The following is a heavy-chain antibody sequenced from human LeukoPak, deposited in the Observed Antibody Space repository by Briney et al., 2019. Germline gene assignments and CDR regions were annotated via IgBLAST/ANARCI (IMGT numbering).Heavy chain of an antibody. V-gene: IGHV5-51*01. CDR2: TYPGDSDT. D-gene: IGHD6-13*01. J-gene: IGHJ4*02. Sequence: GESLKISCKAFGYSFTSYWIGWVRQMPGKGLEWMGITYPGDSDTRYSPSFQGQVTISADKSISTAYLQWSSLKASDTAIYYCARTHSSSWPYSFDYWGQGTLVTVSS. CDR1: GYSFTSYW. CDR3: ARTHSSSWPYSFDY.